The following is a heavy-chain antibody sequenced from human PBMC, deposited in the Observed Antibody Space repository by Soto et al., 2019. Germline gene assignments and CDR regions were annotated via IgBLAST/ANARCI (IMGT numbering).Heavy chain of an antibody. CDR2: IYPGDSDT. J-gene: IGHJ5*02. D-gene: IGHD6-19*01. Sequence: PGESLKISCKGSGYSFTSYWIGWVRQMPGKGLEWMGIIYPGDSDTRYSPSFQGQVTISADKSISTAYLQMNSLRDEDTAVYYCAREAGTWHRPLNWFDPWGQGTLVTVSS. V-gene: IGHV5-51*01. CDR3: AREAGTWHRPLNWFDP. CDR1: GYSFTSYW.